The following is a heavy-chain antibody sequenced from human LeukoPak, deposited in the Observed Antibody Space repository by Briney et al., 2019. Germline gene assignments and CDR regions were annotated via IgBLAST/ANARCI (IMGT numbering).Heavy chain of an antibody. CDR1: GGTFSSYA. CDR2: INPSGGST. V-gene: IGHV1-69*04. J-gene: IGHJ4*02. Sequence: ASVKVSCKASGGTFSSYAISWVRQAPGQGLEWMGIINPSGGSTSYAQKFQGRVTITADKSTSTAYMELSSLRSEDTAVYYCARYSSHFDYWGQGTLVTVSS. D-gene: IGHD6-13*01. CDR3: ARYSSHFDY.